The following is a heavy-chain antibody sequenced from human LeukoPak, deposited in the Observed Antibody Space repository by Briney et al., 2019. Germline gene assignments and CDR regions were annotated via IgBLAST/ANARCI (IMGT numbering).Heavy chain of an antibody. D-gene: IGHD3/OR15-3a*01. Sequence: SETLSLTCAVYGGSSSGYYWSWIRQPPGKGLEWIGEINHSGSTNYNPSLKSRVTISVDTSKNQFSLKLSSVTAADTAVYYCARVDRWNDFDYWGQGTLVTVSS. CDR3: ARVDRWNDFDY. V-gene: IGHV4-34*01. CDR1: GGSSSGYY. CDR2: INHSGST. J-gene: IGHJ4*02.